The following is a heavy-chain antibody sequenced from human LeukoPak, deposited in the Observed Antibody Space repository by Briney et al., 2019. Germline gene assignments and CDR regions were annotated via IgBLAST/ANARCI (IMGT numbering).Heavy chain of an antibody. J-gene: IGHJ6*03. CDR3: ARTTMVRGTYYMDV. Sequence: SETLSLTCTVSGGPISSYYWSWIRQPAGKGLEWIGRIYTSGTTHYNPSLKSRVTMSVDTSKNQFSLKLSSVTAADTAVYYCARTTMVRGTYYMDVWGKGTTVTVSS. CDR1: GGPISSYY. CDR2: IYTSGTT. D-gene: IGHD3-10*01. V-gene: IGHV4-4*07.